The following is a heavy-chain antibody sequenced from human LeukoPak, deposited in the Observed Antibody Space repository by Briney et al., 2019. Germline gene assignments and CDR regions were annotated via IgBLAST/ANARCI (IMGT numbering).Heavy chain of an antibody. J-gene: IGHJ4*02. CDR3: ARDGSYCSGGSCFATHFDY. V-gene: IGHV3-30*04. D-gene: IGHD2-15*01. Sequence: PGGSLRLSCAASGFTFSSYAMHWVRQAPGKGLEWVAVISYDGSNKYYADSVKGRFTISRDNSKNTLYLQMNSLRAEDTAVYYCARDGSYCSGGSCFATHFDYWGQGTLVTVSS. CDR1: GFTFSSYA. CDR2: ISYDGSNK.